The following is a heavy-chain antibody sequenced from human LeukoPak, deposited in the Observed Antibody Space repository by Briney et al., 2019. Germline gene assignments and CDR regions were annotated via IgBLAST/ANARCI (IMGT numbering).Heavy chain of an antibody. Sequence: PSETLSLTCTVSGYSISSGYYWGWIRQPPGKGLEWIGSIYHSGSTYYNPSLKSRVTISVDTSKNQFSLKLSSVTAADTAVYYCAREFYNLNDVRYYYYMDVWGKGTTVTVSS. V-gene: IGHV4-38-2*02. CDR1: GYSISSGYY. D-gene: IGHD1-20*01. CDR2: IYHSGST. J-gene: IGHJ6*03. CDR3: AREFYNLNDVRYYYYMDV.